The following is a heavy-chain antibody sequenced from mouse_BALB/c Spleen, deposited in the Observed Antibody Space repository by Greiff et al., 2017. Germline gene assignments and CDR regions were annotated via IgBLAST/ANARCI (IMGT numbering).Heavy chain of an antibody. V-gene: IGHV5-12-2*01. D-gene: IGHD2-1*01. Sequence: EVQRVESGGGLVQPGGSLKLSCAASGFTFSSYTMSWVRQTPEKRLEWVAYISNGGGSTYYPDTVKGRFTISRDNAKNTLYLQMSSLKSEDTAMYYCARWGYGNYGCFDVWGAGTTVTVSS. CDR3: ARWGYGNYGCFDV. CDR1: GFTFSSYT. J-gene: IGHJ1*01. CDR2: ISNGGGST.